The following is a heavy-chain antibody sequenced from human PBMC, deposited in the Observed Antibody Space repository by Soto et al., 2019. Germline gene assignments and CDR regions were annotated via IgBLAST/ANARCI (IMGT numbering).Heavy chain of an antibody. D-gene: IGHD4-17*01. CDR1: GFTFSDYY. CDR2: ISNSSSYT. CDR3: ARSYGGNSRGYYYGMDV. V-gene: IGHV3-11*06. J-gene: IGHJ6*02. Sequence: AGGSLRLSCAASGFTFSDYYMSWIRQAPGKGLEWVSYISNSSSYTNYADSVKGRFTISRDNAKSSLYLQMNSLRAEDTAVYYCARSYGGNSRGYYYGMDVWGQGTTVTVSS.